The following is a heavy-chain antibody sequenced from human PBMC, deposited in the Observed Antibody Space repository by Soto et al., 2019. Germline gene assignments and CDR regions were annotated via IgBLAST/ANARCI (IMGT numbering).Heavy chain of an antibody. CDR3: AKLSRGYDGEFFDY. Sequence: LSLTCTVSGGSIRSYYWSWILQPPGKGLEWIAYMYHGGNSNYNPSLMSRVTMSIDTSKSQFSLNLNSVTAADTAVYYCAKLSRGYDGEFFDYWGQGTLVTVSS. D-gene: IGHD5-12*01. V-gene: IGHV4-59*08. CDR2: MYHGGNS. CDR1: GGSIRSYY. J-gene: IGHJ4*02.